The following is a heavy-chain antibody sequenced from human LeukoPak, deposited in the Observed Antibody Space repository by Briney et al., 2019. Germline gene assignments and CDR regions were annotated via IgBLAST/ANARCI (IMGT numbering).Heavy chain of an antibody. CDR1: GFTFRSYA. CDR3: ARLGGSYYTY. J-gene: IGHJ4*02. V-gene: IGHV3-7*01. CDR2: IKQDGGEK. D-gene: IGHD1-26*01. Sequence: QAGGSLRLSCAASGFTFRSYALSWVRQAPGKGLEWVANIKQDGGEKYYVDSVKGRFTISRDNAKNSLFLQMNSLRVEDTAVYYCARLGGSYYTYWGQGTLVTVSS.